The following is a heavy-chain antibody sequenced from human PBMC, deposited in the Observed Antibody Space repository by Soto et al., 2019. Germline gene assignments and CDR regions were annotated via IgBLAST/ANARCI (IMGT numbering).Heavy chain of an antibody. CDR2: IYPGDSDT. J-gene: IGHJ6*02. CDR3: ARQQYEGPMVYYYGMDV. D-gene: IGHD2-8*01. V-gene: IGHV5-51*01. CDR1: GYSFTSYC. Sequence: RGESLKISGKGSGYSFTSYCIGWVRQMPWKGLEWMGIIYPGDSDTRYSPPFQGQVTISADKSISTAYLQWSSLKASDTAMYYCARQQYEGPMVYYYGMDVWGEGTPVTV.